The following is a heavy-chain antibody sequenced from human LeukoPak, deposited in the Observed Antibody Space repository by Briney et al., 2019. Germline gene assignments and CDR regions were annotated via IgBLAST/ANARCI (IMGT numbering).Heavy chain of an antibody. CDR2: ISAYNGNT. Sequence: ASVKVSCKASGYTFTGYYMHWVRQAPGQGLEWMGWISAYNGNTNYAQKLQGRVTMTTDTSTSTAYMELRSLRSDDTAVYYCARFYGSGSYYNYLDYWGQGTLVTVSS. CDR1: GYTFTGYY. CDR3: ARFYGSGSYYNYLDY. V-gene: IGHV1-18*04. J-gene: IGHJ4*02. D-gene: IGHD3-10*01.